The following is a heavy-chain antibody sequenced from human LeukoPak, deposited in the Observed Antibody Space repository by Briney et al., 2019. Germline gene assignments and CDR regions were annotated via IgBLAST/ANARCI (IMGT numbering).Heavy chain of an antibody. Sequence: GGPLRLSCAASGFTFSSYWMSWVRQAPGKGLEWVANINQGESEKYYVDSVKGRFTISRDNAKNSLYLQMNTLRAEDTAVYYCARVRVSSYYGMDIWGQGTTVTVSS. CDR3: ARVRVSSYYGMDI. CDR1: GFTFSSYW. D-gene: IGHD2/OR15-2a*01. CDR2: INQGESEK. V-gene: IGHV3-7*05. J-gene: IGHJ6*02.